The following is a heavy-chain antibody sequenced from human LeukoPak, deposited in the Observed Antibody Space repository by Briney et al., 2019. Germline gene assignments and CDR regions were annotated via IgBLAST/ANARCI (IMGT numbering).Heavy chain of an antibody. Sequence: GGSLRLSCAASGFIFSNYWMSWARQAPGKGLEWVANIKQDGSEKYFVDSVKGRFSISRDNAKNSLYLQMNSLRAEDTAVYYCARDLAYYYDSSGLDYWGQGTLVTVSS. V-gene: IGHV3-7*01. CDR2: IKQDGSEK. J-gene: IGHJ4*02. D-gene: IGHD3-22*01. CDR1: GFIFSNYW. CDR3: ARDLAYYYDSSGLDY.